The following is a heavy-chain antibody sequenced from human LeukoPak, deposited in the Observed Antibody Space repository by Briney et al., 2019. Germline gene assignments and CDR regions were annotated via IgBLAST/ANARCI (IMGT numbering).Heavy chain of an antibody. CDR3: ARGSVYGALYYFDY. V-gene: IGHV4-34*01. CDR2: INHSGST. D-gene: IGHD4/OR15-4a*01. Sequence: SETLSLTCAVYGGSFSGYYWSWIRQPPGKGLEWIGEINHSGSTNYNPSLKSRVTISVDTSKNQFSLKLSSVTAADTAVYYCARGSVYGALYYFDYWGQGTLVTVSS. CDR1: GGSFSGYY. J-gene: IGHJ4*02.